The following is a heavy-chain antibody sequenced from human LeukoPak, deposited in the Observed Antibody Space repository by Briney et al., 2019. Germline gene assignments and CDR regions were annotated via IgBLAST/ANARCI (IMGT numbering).Heavy chain of an antibody. V-gene: IGHV3-20*04. CDR1: GFTFDDYG. Sequence: AGGSLRLSCAASGFTFDDYGVSWVRQVPGKGLEWVSGINWNGGSTGYADSVKGRLTISRDNAKNSLYLQMNSLRAEDTALYYCARVGSEEDYYFDYWGQGTLVTVSS. D-gene: IGHD2-15*01. J-gene: IGHJ4*02. CDR2: INWNGGST. CDR3: ARVGSEEDYYFDY.